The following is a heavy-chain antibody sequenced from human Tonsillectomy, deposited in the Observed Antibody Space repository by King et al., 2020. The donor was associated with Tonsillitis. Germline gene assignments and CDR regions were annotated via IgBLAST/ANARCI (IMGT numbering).Heavy chain of an antibody. Sequence: VQLQESGPGLVKPSETLSLTCTVSGGSISTYYWSWIRQPPGKGLEWIGYIFYSGSTNYTPSLKSRVTISVDTSKNQFSLNLSSVTAADTAVYYCARLLAGNYYFDLWGRGTLVTVSS. J-gene: IGHJ2*01. V-gene: IGHV4-59*01. CDR1: GGSISTYY. CDR2: IFYSGST. CDR3: ARLLAGNYYFDL. D-gene: IGHD1-7*01.